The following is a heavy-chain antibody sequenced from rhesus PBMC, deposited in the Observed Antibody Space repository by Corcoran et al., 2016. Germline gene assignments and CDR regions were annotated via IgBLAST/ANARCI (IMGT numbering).Heavy chain of an antibody. CDR2: NSGTVSST. D-gene: IGHD3-28*01. J-gene: IGHJ4*01. CDR3: ATTHDSSLGY. Sequence: QLQLQESGPGLVKPSETLSVTCAVSGGSISSSYWSWIRQAPGKGLEYIGYNSGTVSSTSYNPSLTSRVTLSVDPSQTHVSLKFSSVTAADTAMYYCATTHDSSLGYWGRGVLVIVSS. CDR1: GGSISSSY. V-gene: IGHV4-169*01.